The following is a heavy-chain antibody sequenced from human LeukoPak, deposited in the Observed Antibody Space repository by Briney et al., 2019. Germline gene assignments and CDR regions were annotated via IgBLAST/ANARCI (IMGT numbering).Heavy chain of an antibody. CDR1: GGSISSGDYY. V-gene: IGHV4-30-4*01. CDR3: ARDWATVTLPGY. CDR2: IYYSGST. Sequence: SQTLSLTCTVSGGSISSGDYYWSWIRQPPGKGLEWIGYIYYSGSTYYNPSLKSRVTISVDTSKNQFSLKLSSVTAADTAVYYCARDWATVTLPGYWGQGTLVTVSS. D-gene: IGHD4-17*01. J-gene: IGHJ4*02.